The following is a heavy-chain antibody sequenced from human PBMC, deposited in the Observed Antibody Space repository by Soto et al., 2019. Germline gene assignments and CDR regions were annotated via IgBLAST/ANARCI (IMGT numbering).Heavy chain of an antibody. CDR2: IYHTGST. J-gene: IGHJ4*02. V-gene: IGHV4-31*03. Sequence: SETLSLTCSVSGGSISTVGHHWTWIRQPPGKGLEWIGSIYHTGSTYYSKSLRSRLTMSVDTPKSQFSLRLSSVTAADTAVYYCARATGTLRSRNCDYWGQGSLVTVSS. CDR1: GGSISTVGHH. D-gene: IGHD1-1*01. CDR3: ARATGTLRSRNCDY.